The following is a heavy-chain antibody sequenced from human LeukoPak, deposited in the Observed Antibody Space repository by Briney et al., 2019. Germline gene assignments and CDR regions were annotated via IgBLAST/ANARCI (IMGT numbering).Heavy chain of an antibody. CDR1: GFTFSSYW. D-gene: IGHD1/OR15-1a*01. Sequence: GGSLRLSCAASGFTFSSYWMSWVRQAPGKGLEWVANIKQDGSEKYYVDSVKGRFSISRDNSKNTLYLQMNSLRAEDTAVYYCAKDPTIPSPWGQGTLVTVSS. V-gene: IGHV3-7*01. J-gene: IGHJ5*02. CDR2: IKQDGSEK. CDR3: AKDPTIPSP.